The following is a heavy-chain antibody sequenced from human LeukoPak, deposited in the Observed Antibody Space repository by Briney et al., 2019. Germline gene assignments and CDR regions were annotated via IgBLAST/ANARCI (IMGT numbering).Heavy chain of an antibody. J-gene: IGHJ4*02. D-gene: IGHD3-16*02. V-gene: IGHV5-51*01. Sequence: GESLKISCKGSGYSFTNHWIGWVRQMPGKGLEWMGIIYPGDSDTRYSPSFQGQVTISADKSISTAYLQWSSLKASDTAMYFCVRGMGELSLYYFDYWGQGTLVTVSS. CDR2: IYPGDSDT. CDR3: VRGMGELSLYYFDY. CDR1: GYSFTNHW.